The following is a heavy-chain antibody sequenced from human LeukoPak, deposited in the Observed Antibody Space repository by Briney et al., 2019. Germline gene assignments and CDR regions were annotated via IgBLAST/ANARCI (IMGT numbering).Heavy chain of an antibody. CDR1: GYTFTGYY. V-gene: IGHV1-2*06. Sequence: ASVEVSCKASGYTFTGYYMHWVRQAPGQGLEWMGRINPNSGGTNYAQKFQGRVTMTRDTSISTAYMELSSLRSEDTAVYYCARGGSGYDLLDYWGQGTLVTVSS. CDR3: ARGGSGYDLLDY. J-gene: IGHJ4*02. D-gene: IGHD5-12*01. CDR2: INPNSGGT.